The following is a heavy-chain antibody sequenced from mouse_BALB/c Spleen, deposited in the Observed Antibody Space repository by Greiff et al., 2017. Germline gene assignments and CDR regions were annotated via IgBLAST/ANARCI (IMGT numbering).Heavy chain of an antibody. CDR3: NVGTTTGTAWFAY. J-gene: IGHJ3*01. CDR1: GFNIKDYY. V-gene: IGHV14-4*02. Sequence: EVQLQESGAELVRSGASVKLSCTASGFNIKDYYMHWVKQRPEQGLEWIGWIDPENGDTEYAPKFQGKATMTADTSSNTAYLQLSSLTSEDTAVYYCNVGTTTGTAWFAYWGQGTLVTVSA. D-gene: IGHD4-1*01. CDR2: IDPENGDT.